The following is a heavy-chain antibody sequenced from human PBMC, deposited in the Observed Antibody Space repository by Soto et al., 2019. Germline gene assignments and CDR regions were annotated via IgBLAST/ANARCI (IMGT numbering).Heavy chain of an antibody. CDR3: ASSTMIVVVISAALAFDY. CDR1: GGTFSSYA. CDR2: IIPIFGTA. V-gene: IGHV1-69*06. Sequence: SVKVSCKASGGTFSSYAISWVRQAPGRGLEWMGGIIPIFGTANYAQKFQGRVTITADKSTSTAYMELSSLRSEDTAVYYCASSTMIVVVISAALAFDYWGQGTLVTVSS. J-gene: IGHJ4*02. D-gene: IGHD3-22*01.